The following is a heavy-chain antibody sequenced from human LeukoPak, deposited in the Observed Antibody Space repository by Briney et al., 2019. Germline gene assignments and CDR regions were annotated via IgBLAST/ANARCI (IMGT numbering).Heavy chain of an antibody. V-gene: IGHV3-23*01. Sequence: GGALRLSCAASGLTFSSYTMIWVRQAPGKGLEWVSAISGSGDSTSYADSVKGRFTISRDTSKNTLYLQMNSLRAEDTAVYYCAKGHSSTWYGTDVWGEGTTVTVSS. CDR1: GLTFSSYT. CDR2: ISGSGDST. D-gene: IGHD6-13*01. J-gene: IGHJ6*04. CDR3: AKGHSSTWYGTDV.